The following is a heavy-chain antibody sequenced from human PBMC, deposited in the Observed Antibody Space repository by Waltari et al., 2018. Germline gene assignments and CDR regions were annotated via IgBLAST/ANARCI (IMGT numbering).Heavy chain of an antibody. Sequence: QVQLVQSGAEVKKPGASVKVSCKASGYTFTSYAMHWVRQAPGQRLEWMGWINAGNGNTKYSPKFQGRVTITRDTSASTAYMELSSLRSEDTAVYYCARDGPYYDFWSGSTNWFDPWGQGTLVTVSS. D-gene: IGHD3-3*01. V-gene: IGHV1-3*01. J-gene: IGHJ5*02. CDR2: INAGNGNT. CDR1: GYTFTSYA. CDR3: ARDGPYYDFWSGSTNWFDP.